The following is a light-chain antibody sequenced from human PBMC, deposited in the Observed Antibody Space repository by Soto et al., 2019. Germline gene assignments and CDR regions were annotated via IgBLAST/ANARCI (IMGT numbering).Light chain of an antibody. J-gene: IGLJ1*01. CDR3: ATWDDSVYV. Sequence: QSVLTQPPSASGTPGQRVTISCSGSTANIGTNTVNWFQHLPGSAPKLLIYTNDQRPSGVPDRFSGSRSGTSASLAISGLQSEDEADYYCATWDDSVYVFGTGSQGHRP. V-gene: IGLV1-44*01. CDR1: TANIGTNT. CDR2: TND.